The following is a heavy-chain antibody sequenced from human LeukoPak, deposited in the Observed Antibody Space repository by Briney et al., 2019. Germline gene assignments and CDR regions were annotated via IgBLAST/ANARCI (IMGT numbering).Heavy chain of an antibody. D-gene: IGHD5-12*01. V-gene: IGHV3-64*04. Sequence: PGGSLRLSCSASGFTFSSYAIHWVRQAPGKGLEYVSAISDNGGSTYYADSVKGRFTISRDNSKNTLYLQMNSLRAEDTAIYYCAKDRRLPWDYFDSWGQGTLVTVSS. CDR1: GFTFSSYA. CDR2: ISDNGGST. CDR3: AKDRRLPWDYFDS. J-gene: IGHJ4*02.